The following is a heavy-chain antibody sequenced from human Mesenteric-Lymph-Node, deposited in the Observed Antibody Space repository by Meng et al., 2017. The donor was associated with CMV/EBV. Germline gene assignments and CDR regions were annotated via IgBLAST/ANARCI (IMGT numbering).Heavy chain of an antibody. J-gene: IGHJ4*02. D-gene: IGHD6-19*01. CDR3: ARGGTGIAVAGSLGY. Sequence: VSGGSISSYYWSCIRQPPGKGLEWIGYIYYSGSTNYNPSLKSRVTISVDTSKNQFSLKLSSVTAADTAVYYCARGGTGIAVAGSLGYWGQGTLVTVSS. CDR2: IYYSGST. CDR1: GGSISSYY. V-gene: IGHV4-59*01.